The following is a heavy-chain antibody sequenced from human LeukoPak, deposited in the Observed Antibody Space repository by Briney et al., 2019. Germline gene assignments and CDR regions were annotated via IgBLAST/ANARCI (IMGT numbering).Heavy chain of an antibody. Sequence: PGGSLRLSCVASGFTFSSYAMNWVRQAPGKGLEWVSYITLTSRTIYYADSVKGRFTIFRDNAKNSLYLQMNNLRAEDTAVYYCVRGGPSTWSWGQGTLVTVSS. CDR1: GFTFSSYA. D-gene: IGHD2-15*01. J-gene: IGHJ5*02. CDR3: VRGGPSTWS. CDR2: ITLTSRTI. V-gene: IGHV3-48*04.